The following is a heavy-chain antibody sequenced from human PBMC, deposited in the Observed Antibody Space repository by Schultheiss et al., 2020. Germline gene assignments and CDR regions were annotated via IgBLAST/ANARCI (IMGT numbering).Heavy chain of an antibody. Sequence: GESLKISCAASGFTFSSYSMNWVRQAPGKGLEWVSSISSSSSYIYYADSVKGRFTISRDNAKNSLYLQMNSLRAEDTAVYYCARDEYYDFWSGYYYYYYYMDVWGKGTTVTVSS. D-gene: IGHD3-3*01. J-gene: IGHJ6*03. CDR1: GFTFSSYS. CDR3: ARDEYYDFWSGYYYYYYYMDV. CDR2: ISSSSSYI. V-gene: IGHV3-21*01.